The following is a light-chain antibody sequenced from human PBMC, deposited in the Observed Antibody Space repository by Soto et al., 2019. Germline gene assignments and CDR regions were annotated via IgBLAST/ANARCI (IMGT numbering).Light chain of an antibody. V-gene: IGKV3-11*01. CDR3: QQRSNWPPRIT. J-gene: IGKJ5*01. Sequence: EIVLTQSPATLSLSPGERATLSCRASQSVSSYFAWYQQKPGQAPRLLIYDASTRATGIPARFSGSGSGTDFTLTISSLEPEDFAVYYCQQRSNWPPRITFGEGTRLEIK. CDR2: DAS. CDR1: QSVSSY.